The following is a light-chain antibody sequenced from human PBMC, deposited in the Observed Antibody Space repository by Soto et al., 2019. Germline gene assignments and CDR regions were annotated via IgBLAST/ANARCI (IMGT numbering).Light chain of an antibody. CDR2: LGS. J-gene: IGKJ4*01. V-gene: IGKV2-28*01. CDR3: AQGLQTPLT. CDR1: RSLLSSNGYNY. Sequence: DDVMTQSPLSLPVTPGEPASISCRSSRSLLSSNGYNYLNWYLQKPGQSPQLLIYLGSNRASGVPDRFSGSGSGTDFTLKISRXEAEDVGVYYCAQGLQTPLTFGGGTKVDIK.